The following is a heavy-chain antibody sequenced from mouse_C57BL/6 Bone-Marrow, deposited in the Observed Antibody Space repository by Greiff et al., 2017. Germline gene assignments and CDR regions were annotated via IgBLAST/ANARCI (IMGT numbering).Heavy chain of an antibody. Sequence: EVKLMESGGGLVQPGGSLKLSCAASGFTFSDYYMYWVRQTPEKRLEWVAYISNGGGSTYYPDTVKGRFTISRDNAKNTLYLQMSRLKSEDTAMYYCARHGSYYSNYVYFDYWGQGTTLTVSS. D-gene: IGHD2-5*01. CDR3: ARHGSYYSNYVYFDY. J-gene: IGHJ2*01. CDR1: GFTFSDYY. V-gene: IGHV5-12*01. CDR2: ISNGGGST.